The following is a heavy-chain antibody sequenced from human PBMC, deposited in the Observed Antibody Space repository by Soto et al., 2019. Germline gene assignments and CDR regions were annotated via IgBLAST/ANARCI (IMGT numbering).Heavy chain of an antibody. CDR1: GYTFASYY. Sequence: EASVKVSCKASGYTFASYYMHWVRQAPGQGLEWMGIINPSGGSTSYAQKFQGRVTMTRDTSTSTVYMELSSLRSEDTAVYYCASMVRGVTSYADYYYGMDVWGQGTSVTVSS. CDR2: INPSGGST. CDR3: ASMVRGVTSYADYYYGMDV. J-gene: IGHJ6*02. D-gene: IGHD3-10*01. V-gene: IGHV1-46*01.